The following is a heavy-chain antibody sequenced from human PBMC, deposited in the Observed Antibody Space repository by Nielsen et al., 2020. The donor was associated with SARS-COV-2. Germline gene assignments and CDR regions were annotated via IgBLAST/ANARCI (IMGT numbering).Heavy chain of an antibody. CDR3: ARDRTYGDYEVGDY. V-gene: IGHV3-30*04. CDR2: ISYDGSKQ. D-gene: IGHD4-17*01. Sequence: GESLKISCAASGFTFSLYAIHWVRQAPGKGLEWVSVISYDGSKQYYADSVKGRFTISRDNSQNTLFLQMNNLRAEDTAVYYCARDRTYGDYEVGDYWGQGTLVTVSS. J-gene: IGHJ4*02. CDR1: GFTFSLYA.